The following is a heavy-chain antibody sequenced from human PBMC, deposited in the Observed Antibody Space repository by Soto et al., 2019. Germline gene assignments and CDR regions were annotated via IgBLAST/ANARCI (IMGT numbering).Heavy chain of an antibody. D-gene: IGHD6-13*01. CDR3: ARDNGAGYSSSWYDL. J-gene: IGHJ5*02. CDR2: INPNSGGT. CDR1: GYTFTGYY. V-gene: IGHV1-2*04. Sequence: ASVKVSCKASGYTFTGYYKHWVRQAPGQGLEWMGWINPNSGGTNYAQKFQGWVTMTRDTSISTAYMELSRLRSDDTAVYYCARDNGAGYSSSWYDLWGQGTLVTVSS.